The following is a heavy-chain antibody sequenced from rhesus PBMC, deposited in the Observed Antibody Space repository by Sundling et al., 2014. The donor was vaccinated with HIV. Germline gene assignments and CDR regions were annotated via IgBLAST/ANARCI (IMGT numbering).Heavy chain of an antibody. Sequence: QVQLQESGPGLVKPSETLSLTCAVSGGSISDYYYWNWIRQPPGKGLEWIGNIYGNSASTYYNPSLKSRVAISKDTSKNQFFLKLRSVTAADTAVYYCASLMGVLPYWGQGVLATVSS. CDR2: IYGNSAST. CDR1: GGSISDYYY. D-gene: IGHD2-39*01. J-gene: IGHJ4*01. V-gene: IGHV4S9*01. CDR3: ASLMGVLPY.